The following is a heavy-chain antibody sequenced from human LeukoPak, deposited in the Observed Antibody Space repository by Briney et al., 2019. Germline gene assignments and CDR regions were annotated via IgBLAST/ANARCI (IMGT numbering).Heavy chain of an antibody. CDR2: IIPIRGIA. Sequence: SVKVSCKASGGTFSSYAISWVRQAPGQGLEWMGRIIPIRGIANYAQKFQGRVTITADKSTSTAYMELSSLRSEDTAVYYCARTILTGYSDYWGQGTLVTVSS. J-gene: IGHJ4*02. CDR1: GGTFSSYA. D-gene: IGHD3-9*01. V-gene: IGHV1-69*04. CDR3: ARTILTGYSDY.